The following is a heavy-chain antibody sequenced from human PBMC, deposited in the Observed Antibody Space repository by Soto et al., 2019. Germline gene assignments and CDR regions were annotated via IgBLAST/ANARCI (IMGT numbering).Heavy chain of an antibody. Sequence: SETLSLTCPVSGGSISSSSYYWGWIRQPPGKGLEWIGSIYYSGSTYYNPSLKSRVTISVDTSKNQFSLKLSSVTAADTAVYFCARHGLIRDFDYWGQGTLVTVSS. CDR3: ARHGLIRDFDY. D-gene: IGHD3-10*01. CDR1: GGSISSSSYY. V-gene: IGHV4-39*01. J-gene: IGHJ4*02. CDR2: IYYSGST.